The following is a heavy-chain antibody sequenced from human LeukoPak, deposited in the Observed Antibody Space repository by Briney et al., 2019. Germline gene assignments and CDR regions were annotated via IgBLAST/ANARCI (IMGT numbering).Heavy chain of an antibody. CDR3: ARFRGGAAGTGY. J-gene: IGHJ4*02. Sequence: ASVKVSCKASGGTFSSYAISWVRQAPRQGLEWMGRIIPILGIANYAQKFQGRVTITADKSTSTAYMELSSLRSEDTAVYYCARFRGGAAGTGYWGQGTLVTVSS. CDR2: IIPILGIA. D-gene: IGHD6-13*01. CDR1: GGTFSSYA. V-gene: IGHV1-69*04.